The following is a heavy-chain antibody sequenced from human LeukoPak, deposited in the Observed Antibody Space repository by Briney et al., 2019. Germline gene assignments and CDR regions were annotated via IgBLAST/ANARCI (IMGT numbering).Heavy chain of an antibody. D-gene: IGHD3-10*01. CDR1: GYTFTSSG. Sequence: ASVKVSCKASGYTFTSSGISWVRQAPGQGLEWMGWISAYNGNTNYAQKLQGRVTMTTDTSTGTAYMELRSLRSDDTAVYYCARTLGPGSGSPVDPWGQGTLVTVSS. CDR2: ISAYNGNT. J-gene: IGHJ5*02. V-gene: IGHV1-18*01. CDR3: ARTLGPGSGSPVDP.